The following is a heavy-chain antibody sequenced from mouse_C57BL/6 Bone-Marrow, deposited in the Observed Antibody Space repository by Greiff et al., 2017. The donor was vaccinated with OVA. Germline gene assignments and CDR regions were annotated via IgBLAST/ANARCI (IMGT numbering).Heavy chain of an antibody. Sequence: QVQLKESGAELARPGASVKLSCKASGYTFTSYGLSGVKRRTGQGLEWIGEIYPRSGNTYYNEKFKGKATLTADKSSSTAYMELRSLTSEDSAVYFCASPTTVVAPFDYWGQGTTLTVSS. V-gene: IGHV1-81*01. J-gene: IGHJ2*01. CDR3: ASPTTVVAPFDY. D-gene: IGHD1-1*01. CDR1: GYTFTSYG. CDR2: IYPRSGNT.